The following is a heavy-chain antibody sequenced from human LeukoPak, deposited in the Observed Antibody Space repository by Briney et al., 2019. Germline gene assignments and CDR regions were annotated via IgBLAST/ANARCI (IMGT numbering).Heavy chain of an antibody. J-gene: IGHJ4*02. V-gene: IGHV3-7*01. CDR2: IKQDGSEK. D-gene: IGHD1-26*01. CDR3: ASWGATIDC. Sequence: GGSLRLSCAASGFTFSNYAMSWVRQAPGKGLEWVANIKQDGSEKYYVDSVKGRFTISRDNAKNSLYLQMNSLRAEDTAVYYCASWGATIDCWGQGTLVTVSS. CDR1: GFTFSNYA.